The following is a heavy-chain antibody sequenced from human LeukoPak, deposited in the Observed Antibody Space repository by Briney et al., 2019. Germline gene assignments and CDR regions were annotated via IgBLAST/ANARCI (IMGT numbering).Heavy chain of an antibody. CDR2: ISDGGSIT. D-gene: IGHD1-20*01. Sequence: SGGSLRLSCAASGFTFSDYGTSWVRQAPGKGLEWVSTISDGGSITYYADSVKGRFTISRDNSKNTLYLQMNSLRAEDTAVYYCAKAEGYNWNDRNFDYWGQGTLVTVSS. J-gene: IGHJ4*02. CDR3: AKAEGYNWNDRNFDY. CDR1: GFTFSDYG. V-gene: IGHV3-23*01.